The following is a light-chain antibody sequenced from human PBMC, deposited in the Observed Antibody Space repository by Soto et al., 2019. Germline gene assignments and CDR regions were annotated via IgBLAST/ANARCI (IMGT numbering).Light chain of an antibody. V-gene: IGLV4-69*01. CDR3: RTWGTGIHWV. CDR1: SGHSSYA. J-gene: IGLJ3*02. CDR2: LNSDGSH. Sequence: QSVLTQSPSASASLGASVKLTCTLSSGHSSYAIAWHQQQPEKGPRYLMKLNSDGSHSKGDGIPDRFSGSSSGAERYLTISSLQSEDEADYYCRTWGTGIHWVFGGGTKLTVL.